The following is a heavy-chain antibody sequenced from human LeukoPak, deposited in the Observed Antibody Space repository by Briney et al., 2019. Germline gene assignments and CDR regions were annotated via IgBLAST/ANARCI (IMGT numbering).Heavy chain of an antibody. CDR1: GFTFSSYA. CDR2: IRGSGGST. Sequence: GGSLRLSCAASGFTFSSYAMSWVRQAPGKGLEWVSAIRGSGGSTYYADSVKGRFTISRDNAKNSLYLQMNSLRAEDTAVYYCARAPDYDFWSGYYTDYYYYGMDVWGQGTTVTVSS. D-gene: IGHD3-3*01. CDR3: ARAPDYDFWSGYYTDYYYYGMDV. V-gene: IGHV3-23*01. J-gene: IGHJ6*02.